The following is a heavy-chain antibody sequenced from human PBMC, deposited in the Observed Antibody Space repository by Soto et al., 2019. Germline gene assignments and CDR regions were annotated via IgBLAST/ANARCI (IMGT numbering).Heavy chain of an antibody. Sequence: GGSLRLSCAASGFTFSSYWVSWVRQAPGKGLEWVANIKQDGSEKYYVDSVKGRFTISRDNAKNSLYLQMNSLRAEDTAVYYCARDPTRYEEGAYWGQGTLVTVSS. CDR3: ARDPTRYEEGAY. J-gene: IGHJ4*02. V-gene: IGHV3-7*01. CDR2: IKQDGSEK. CDR1: GFTFSSYW. D-gene: IGHD3-3*01.